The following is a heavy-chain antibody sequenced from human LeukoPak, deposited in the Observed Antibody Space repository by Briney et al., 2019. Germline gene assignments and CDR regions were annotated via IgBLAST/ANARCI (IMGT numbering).Heavy chain of an antibody. CDR1: GFTFRNYA. D-gene: IGHD4-17*01. J-gene: IGHJ4*02. CDR2: IRAGGDYT. V-gene: IGHV3-23*01. CDR3: AKDPNGDYVGAFDF. Sequence: PGGSLRLSCAASGFTFRNYAMMSVRQAPGKGLELVSSIRAGGDYTYYADSVTGRFTISRDNSKNTLFLQMNSLRAEDTAVYYCAKDPNGDYVGAFDFWGQGMLVSVSS.